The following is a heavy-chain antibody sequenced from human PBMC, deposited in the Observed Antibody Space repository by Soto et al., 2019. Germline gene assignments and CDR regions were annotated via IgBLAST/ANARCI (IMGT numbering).Heavy chain of an antibody. CDR2: MYPGDSDT. V-gene: IGHV5-51*01. D-gene: IGHD2-2*01. CDR1: GYSFTSYW. J-gene: IGHJ6*02. CDR3: ARRGGTGYCSSTSCPGNYYYYGMDV. Sequence: GESLKISCKGSGYSFTSYWIGWVRQMPGQGLEGMGIMYPGDSDTRYSPSFQGQVTISADKSISTAYLQWSSLKASGTAMDYCARRGGTGYCSSTSCPGNYYYYGMDVWGQGTTVTVSS.